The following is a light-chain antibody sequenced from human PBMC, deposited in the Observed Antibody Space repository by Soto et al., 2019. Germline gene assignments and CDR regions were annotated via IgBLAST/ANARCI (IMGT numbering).Light chain of an antibody. CDR3: QQYGGSPYT. V-gene: IGKV3-20*01. Sequence: EIVLTQSPGTLSLSPGERATLSFRARQSVSSSYLAWYQQKPGQAPRLIIYGASDRATGIADRFSGSGSGTDFTLTISRVEPEVFEVYYCQQYGGSPYTFGQGTKLEIK. CDR2: GAS. J-gene: IGKJ2*01. CDR1: QSVSSSY.